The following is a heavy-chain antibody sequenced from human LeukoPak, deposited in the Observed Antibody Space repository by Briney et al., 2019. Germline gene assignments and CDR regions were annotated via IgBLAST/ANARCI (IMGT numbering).Heavy chain of an antibody. D-gene: IGHD1-26*01. J-gene: IGHJ4*02. V-gene: IGHV4-59*01. CDR3: ARSGTYYPDY. CDR2: IYSSGST. CDR1: GGSIGSYY. Sequence: SETLSLTCTVSGGSIGSYYWSWIRQPLGKGLEWIGHIYSSGSTNYNPSLKSRVTISVDTSRNQFSLNLRSVTAADTAVYYCARSGTYYPDYWGQGTLVTVSS.